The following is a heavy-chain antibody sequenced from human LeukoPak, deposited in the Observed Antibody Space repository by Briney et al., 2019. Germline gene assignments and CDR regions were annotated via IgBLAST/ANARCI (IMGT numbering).Heavy chain of an antibody. D-gene: IGHD1-26*01. Sequence: GGSLRLSCAASGFTFSSVWMSWVRQAPGKGLEWVAVISYDGSNKYYADSVKGRFTISRGNSKNTLYLQMNSLRAEDTAVYYCAKLIVGATHDAFDIWGQGTMVTVSS. CDR2: ISYDGSNK. J-gene: IGHJ3*02. V-gene: IGHV3-30*18. CDR1: GFTFSSVW. CDR3: AKLIVGATHDAFDI.